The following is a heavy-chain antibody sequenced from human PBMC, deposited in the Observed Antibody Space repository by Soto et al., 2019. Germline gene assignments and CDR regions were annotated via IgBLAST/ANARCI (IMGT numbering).Heavy chain of an antibody. J-gene: IGHJ5*02. D-gene: IGHD5-18*01. CDR2: INHSGST. CDR3: ARIEIRLWFDP. V-gene: IGHV4-34*01. CDR1: GGSFSGYY. Sequence: QVQLQQWGAGLLKPSETLSLTCAVYGGSFSGYYWSWIRQPPGKGLEWIGEINHSGSTNYNPSLKSRVTISVETSKNQFSLKLSSVTAADTAVYYCARIEIRLWFDPWGQGTLVTVSS.